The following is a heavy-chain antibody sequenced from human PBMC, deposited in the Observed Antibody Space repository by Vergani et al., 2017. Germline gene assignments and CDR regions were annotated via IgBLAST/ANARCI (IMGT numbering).Heavy chain of an antibody. D-gene: IGHD3-10*01. J-gene: IGHJ6*02. CDR2: INSDGSST. CDR3: AKGQGASYGYYYYGMDV. CDR1: GFTFSSYW. Sequence: EVQLVESGGGLVQPGGSLRLSCAASGFTFSSYWMHWVRQAPGKGLVWVSRINSDGSSTSYADSVKGRFTISRDNAKNTLYLQMNSLRAEDTAVYYCAKGQGASYGYYYYGMDVWGQGTTVTVSS. V-gene: IGHV3-74*01.